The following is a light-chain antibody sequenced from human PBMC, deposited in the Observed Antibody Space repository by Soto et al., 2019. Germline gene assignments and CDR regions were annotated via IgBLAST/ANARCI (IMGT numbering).Light chain of an antibody. CDR1: SSDIGGHNY. CDR2: DVG. CDR3: SSYTATNTLV. V-gene: IGLV2-14*03. Sequence: QSVLTQPASVSGSPEQSITISCTGTSSDIGGHNYVSWYQQHPGKVPKLLIYDVGNRPSGVSDRFSGSKSGNTASLTISWLQFEDEADYYCSSYTATNTLVFGTGTKVTVL. J-gene: IGLJ1*01.